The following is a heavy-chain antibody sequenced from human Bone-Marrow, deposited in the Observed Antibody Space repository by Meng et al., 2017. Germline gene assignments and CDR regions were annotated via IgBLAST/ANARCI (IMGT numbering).Heavy chain of an antibody. V-gene: IGHV1-18*01. Sequence: QVQLVQLGAEMKKPGASVKVSCKASGYIFSSSGISWVRQAPRQGLEWMGWISAYNGDTKYAPELQGRVSMTTDTSTYTAYMELRSLRSDDTAIYYCARDYANKVDYWGQGTLVTVSS. D-gene: IGHD2-2*01. CDR2: ISAYNGDT. CDR3: ARDYANKVDY. J-gene: IGHJ4*02. CDR1: GYIFSSSG.